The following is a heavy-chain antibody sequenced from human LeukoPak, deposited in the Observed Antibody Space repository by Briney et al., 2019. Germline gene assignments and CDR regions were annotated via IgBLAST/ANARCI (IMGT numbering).Heavy chain of an antibody. V-gene: IGHV3-23*01. CDR3: GKEVERHFDLKY. CDR1: GFTSGIYA. J-gene: IGHJ4*02. CDR2: FSGGGDS. Sequence: GGSLRLSCAASGFTSGIYAVSWVRQAPGKGLEWVSAFSGGGDSYYADSVKGRFTISRDNSKKILYLQMNSLRAEDTAVYYCGKEVERHFDLKYWGQGTLVTVSS.